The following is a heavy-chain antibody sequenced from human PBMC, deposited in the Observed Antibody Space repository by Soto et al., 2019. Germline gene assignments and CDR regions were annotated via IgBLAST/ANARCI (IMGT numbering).Heavy chain of an antibody. D-gene: IGHD2-2*01. CDR3: AKGLTSTSRTPEL. Sequence: SQTLSLTCAISMDSVSNNRATWNWIRQSPSGGLEWLGRTYYRSKWISDYAMSVKGRISINPDTSKNLVSLHLNFVTPEDTAIYYCAKGLTSTSRTPELWGQGTLVTVSS. V-gene: IGHV6-1*01. J-gene: IGHJ4*02. CDR1: MDSVSNNRAT. CDR2: TYYRSKWIS.